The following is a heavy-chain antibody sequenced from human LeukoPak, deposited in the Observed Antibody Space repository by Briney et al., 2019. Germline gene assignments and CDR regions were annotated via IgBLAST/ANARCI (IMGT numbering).Heavy chain of an antibody. CDR1: GYSISSGYY. CDR3: AREFCTGGSCYVEYFQP. J-gene: IGHJ1*01. Sequence: SETLSLTCAVSGYSISSGYYWGWIRQPAGKGLEWIGRIYTSGSTNYNPSLKSRVTISVDTSKNQFSLKLSSVTAADTAVYYCAREFCTGGSCYVEYFQPWGQGTLVTVSS. D-gene: IGHD2-15*01. V-gene: IGHV4-61*02. CDR2: IYTSGST.